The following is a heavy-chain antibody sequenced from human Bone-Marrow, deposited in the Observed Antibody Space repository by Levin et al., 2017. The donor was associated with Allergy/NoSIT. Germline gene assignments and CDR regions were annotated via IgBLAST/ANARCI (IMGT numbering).Heavy chain of an antibody. Sequence: GGSLRLSCAASGFTFSSYDMHWVRQATGKGLEWVSAIGTAGDAYYPGSVKGRFTISRENAKNSLYLQMNSLRAGDTAVYYCARGPRVAGPGGPGYYYYGMDVWGQGTTVTVSS. V-gene: IGHV3-13*01. D-gene: IGHD6-19*01. J-gene: IGHJ6*02. CDR2: IGTAGDA. CDR3: ARGPRVAGPGGPGYYYYGMDV. CDR1: GFTFSSYD.